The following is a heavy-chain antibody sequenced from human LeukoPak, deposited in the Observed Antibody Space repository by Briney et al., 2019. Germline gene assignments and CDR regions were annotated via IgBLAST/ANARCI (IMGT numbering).Heavy chain of an antibody. Sequence: GGSLRLSCAASGFTFSSYWMHWVRQASGKGLVWVSRINTDGSSTSYADSVKGRFTISRDNAKNTLYLQMNSLRAEDTAVYYCARTVPGYFFDYWGQGTLVTVSS. J-gene: IGHJ4*02. V-gene: IGHV3-74*01. CDR2: INTDGSST. CDR3: ARTVPGYFFDY. CDR1: GFTFSSYW. D-gene: IGHD3-9*01.